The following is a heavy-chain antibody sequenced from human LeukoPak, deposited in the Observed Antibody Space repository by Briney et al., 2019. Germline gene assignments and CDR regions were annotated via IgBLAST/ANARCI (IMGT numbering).Heavy chain of an antibody. CDR3: ARGPVAVAGTGGYFDY. V-gene: IGHV4-34*01. CDR1: GGSFSGYY. D-gene: IGHD6-19*01. CDR2: INHSGST. J-gene: IGHJ4*02. Sequence: SETLSLTCAVYGGSFSGYYWSWIRQPPGKGLQWIGDINHSGSTNYNPSLKSRVTISVDTTKNQFSLKLSSVTAADTAVYYCARGPVAVAGTGGYFDYWGQGTLVTVSS.